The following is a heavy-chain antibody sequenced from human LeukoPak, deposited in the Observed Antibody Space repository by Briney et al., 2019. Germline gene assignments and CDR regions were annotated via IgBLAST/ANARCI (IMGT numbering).Heavy chain of an antibody. Sequence: GGSLRLSCAASGFTFSSYWMSWVRQAPGKGLEWVANIKQDEGEKYYVDSVKGRFTISRDNAKNSLYLQMNSLRAEDTAVYYCAREADTAMVGDAFDIWGQGTMVTVSS. CDR2: IKQDEGEK. V-gene: IGHV3-7*01. CDR3: AREADTAMVGDAFDI. D-gene: IGHD5-18*01. J-gene: IGHJ3*02. CDR1: GFTFSSYW.